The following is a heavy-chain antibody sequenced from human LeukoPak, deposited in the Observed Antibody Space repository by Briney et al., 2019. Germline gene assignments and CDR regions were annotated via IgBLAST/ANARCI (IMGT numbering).Heavy chain of an antibody. CDR3: ARENTAVPGGDC. CDR2: IKQDGSEQ. V-gene: IGHV3-7*01. Sequence: GGSLRLSCAASGFTISTYWMSWVRQAPGKGLEWLANIKQDGSEQYYVDSVKGRFAISRDNAKDSVYLQMNGLRAEDTAVYYCARENTAVPGGDCWGQGTLVTVSS. CDR1: GFTISTYW. J-gene: IGHJ4*02. D-gene: IGHD5-18*01.